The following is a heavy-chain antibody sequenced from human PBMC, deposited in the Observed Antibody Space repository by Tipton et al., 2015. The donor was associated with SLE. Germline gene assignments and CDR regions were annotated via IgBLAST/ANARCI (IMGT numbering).Heavy chain of an antibody. V-gene: IGHV4-31*03. Sequence: TLSLTCTVSGGSISSGYYYWSWIRQHPGKGLEWIGYIYYSGSTYYNPSLKSRVTISVDTSKNQFSLQLNSVTPEDTAVYYCAREGYSGYDGVDYWGQGTLVTVSS. CDR3: AREGYSGYDGVDY. CDR1: GGSISSGYYY. J-gene: IGHJ4*02. CDR2: IYYSGST. D-gene: IGHD5-12*01.